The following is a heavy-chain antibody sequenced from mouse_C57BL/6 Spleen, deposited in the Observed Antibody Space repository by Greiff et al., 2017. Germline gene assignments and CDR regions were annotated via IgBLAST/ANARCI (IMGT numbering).Heavy chain of an antibody. D-gene: IGHD2-4*01. CDR1: GYTFTSYW. J-gene: IGHJ3*01. V-gene: IGHV1-69*01. CDR3: AMGNDSSWVAY. Sequence: QVQLQQPGAELVMPGASVKLSCKASGYTFTSYWMHWVKQRPGQGLEWIGEIDPSDSYTNYNQKFKGKSTLTVDKSSSTASMQLNSLTSEDSAVECCAMGNDSSWVAYWGQGTLVTVSA. CDR2: IDPSDSYT.